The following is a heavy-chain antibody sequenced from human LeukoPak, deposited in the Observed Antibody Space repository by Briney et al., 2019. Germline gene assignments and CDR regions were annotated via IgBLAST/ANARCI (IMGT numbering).Heavy chain of an antibody. CDR1: GFTFSSYS. J-gene: IGHJ4*02. V-gene: IGHV3-21*01. CDR3: ARDSGYSGYGFDY. Sequence: GGSLRLSCAASGFTFSSYSMSWVRQAPGKGLEWVSSISSSSSYIYYADSVKGRFTISRDNAKNSLYLQMNSLRAEDTAVYYCARDSGYSGYGFDYWGQGTLVTVSS. CDR2: ISSSSSYI. D-gene: IGHD5-12*01.